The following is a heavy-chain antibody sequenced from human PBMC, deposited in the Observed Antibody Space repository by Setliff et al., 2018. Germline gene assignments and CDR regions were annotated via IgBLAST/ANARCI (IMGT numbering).Heavy chain of an antibody. V-gene: IGHV3-23*03. CDR2: IYRGDRST. J-gene: IGHJ4*02. CDR1: GFTFTDYA. D-gene: IGHD1-7*01. Sequence: SGGSLRLSCVASGFTFTDYAMSWVRQAPGKGLEWVSTIYRGDRSTFYADSVQGRFIIFRDGSKNTLYLQMDSLRGEDTAVYYCAKPRLELRWGFEYWGQGALVTVSS. CDR3: AKPRLELRWGFEY.